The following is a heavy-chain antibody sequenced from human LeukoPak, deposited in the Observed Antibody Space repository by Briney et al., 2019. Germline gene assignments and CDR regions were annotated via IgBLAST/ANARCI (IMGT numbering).Heavy chain of an antibody. V-gene: IGHV3-53*01. CDR3: ATPGAHVGGYSFDY. D-gene: IGHD5-18*01. CDR2: IYSGGST. J-gene: IGHJ4*02. Sequence: GGSLRLSCAASGFTVSSNYMSWVRQAPGKGLEWVSVIYSGGSTYYADSVKGRFTISRDNSKNTLYLQMNSLRAEDTAVYYCATPGAHVGGYSFDYWGQGALVTVSS. CDR1: GFTVSSNY.